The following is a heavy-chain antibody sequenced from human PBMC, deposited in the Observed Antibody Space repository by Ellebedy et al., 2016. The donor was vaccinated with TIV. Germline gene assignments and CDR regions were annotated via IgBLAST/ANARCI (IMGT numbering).Heavy chain of an antibody. V-gene: IGHV4-39*07. D-gene: IGHD4-17*01. CDR1: GGSISSSSYY. J-gene: IGHJ4*02. CDR2: IYYSGST. CDR3: ARDWGYGEGAYYFDY. Sequence: MPSETLSLTCTVSGGSISSSSYYWGWIRQPPGKGLEWIGSIYYSGSTYYNPSLKSRVTISVDTCKNQFSLKLSSVTAADTAVYYCARDWGYGEGAYYFDYWGQGTLVTVSS.